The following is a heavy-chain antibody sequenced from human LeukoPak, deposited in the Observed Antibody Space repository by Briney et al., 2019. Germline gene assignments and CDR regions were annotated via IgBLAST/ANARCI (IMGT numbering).Heavy chain of an antibody. J-gene: IGHJ4*02. CDR2: INAGNGNT. V-gene: IGHV1-3*01. D-gene: IGHD6-13*01. Sequence: GASVKVSCKASGYTFTSYAMHWGRQAPGQRIEWMGWINAGNGNTKYSQKFQGRVTITRDTSASTAYMELSSLRSEDTAVYYCARGEQQLVRRYFDYWGQGTLVTVSS. CDR1: GYTFTSYA. CDR3: ARGEQQLVRRYFDY.